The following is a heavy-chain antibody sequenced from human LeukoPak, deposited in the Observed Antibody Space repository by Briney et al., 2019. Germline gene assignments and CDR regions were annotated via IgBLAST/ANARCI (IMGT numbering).Heavy chain of an antibody. CDR3: ARSSGTGTFSY. CDR2: IYHSGST. J-gene: IGHJ4*02. Sequence: SETLSLTCAVSGGSISSGGYSWSWIRQPPGKGLEWIGYIYHSGSTYYNPSLESRATISVDTSKNHFSLKMSSVTAADTAVYYCARSSGTGTFSYWGQGTLVTVSS. CDR1: GGSISSGGYS. V-gene: IGHV4-30-2*01. D-gene: IGHD6-25*01.